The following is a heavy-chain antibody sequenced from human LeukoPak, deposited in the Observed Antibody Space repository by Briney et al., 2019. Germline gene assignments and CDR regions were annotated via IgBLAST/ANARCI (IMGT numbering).Heavy chain of an antibody. D-gene: IGHD3-10*01. V-gene: IGHV3-48*03. CDR3: ARDRWDSMVRGVIPLDY. Sequence: GGSLRLSCAASGFTFSSYEMNWVRQAPGKGLEWVSYISSSGSTIYYADSVKGRFTISRDNAKNSLYLQMNSLRADDTAVYYCARDRWDSMVRGVIPLDYWGQGTLVSVSS. CDR1: GFTFSSYE. J-gene: IGHJ4*02. CDR2: ISSSGSTI.